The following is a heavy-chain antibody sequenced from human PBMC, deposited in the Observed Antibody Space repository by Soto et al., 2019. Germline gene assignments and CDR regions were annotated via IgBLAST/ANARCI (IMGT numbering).Heavy chain of an antibody. Sequence: GESLKIACKGSVYSFTSYWISWVRQMPGKGLEWMGRIDPSDSYTNYSPSFQGHVTISADKSISTAYLQWSSLKASDTAMYYCARHTSYCSGGSCYSGYYYYGMDVWGQGTTVTSP. CDR2: IDPSDSYT. CDR1: VYSFTSYW. D-gene: IGHD2-15*01. J-gene: IGHJ6*02. V-gene: IGHV5-10-1*01. CDR3: ARHTSYCSGGSCYSGYYYYGMDV.